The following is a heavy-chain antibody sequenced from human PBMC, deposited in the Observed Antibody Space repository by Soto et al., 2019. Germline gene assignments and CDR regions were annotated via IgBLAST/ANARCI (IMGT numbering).Heavy chain of an antibody. CDR1: GGSISSSSYY. CDR2: IYYSGST. Sequence: SETLSLTCTVSGGSISSSSYYWGWIRQPPGKGLEWIGSIYYSGSTYYNPSLKNRVNISVDTSKNQFSLKMSSVTAADTAVYYCASLRRFTMIVVVITRPRGAFDIWGQGTMVTVSS. D-gene: IGHD3-22*01. J-gene: IGHJ3*02. V-gene: IGHV4-39*01. CDR3: ASLRRFTMIVVVITRPRGAFDI.